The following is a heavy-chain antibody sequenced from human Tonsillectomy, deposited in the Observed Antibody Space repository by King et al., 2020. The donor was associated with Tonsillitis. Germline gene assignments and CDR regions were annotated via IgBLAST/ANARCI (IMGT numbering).Heavy chain of an antibody. Sequence: VQLVESGGGLVQPGGSLRLSCAASGFTFSDHYMDWVRQAPGKGLEWVGRTRNKANSYTTEYAASVKGRFTISRDDSKNSLYLHMNSMKSEDTAVYYCTRVTLIYYLDYWGQGTLVTVSS. V-gene: IGHV3-72*01. CDR1: GFTFSDHY. CDR3: TRVTLIYYLDY. D-gene: IGHD3-10*01. CDR2: TRNKANSYTT. J-gene: IGHJ4*02.